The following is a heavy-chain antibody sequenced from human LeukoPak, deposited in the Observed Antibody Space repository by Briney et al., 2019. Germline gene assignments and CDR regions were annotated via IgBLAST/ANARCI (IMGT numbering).Heavy chain of an antibody. CDR2: ISYDGSNK. Sequence: PGGSLRLSCAASGFTFSSYAVHWVRQAPGKGLEWVAVISYDGSNKYYADSVKGRFTISRDNSKNTLYLQMNSLRAEDTAVYYCARDRKGSSSTFDYWGQGTLVTVSS. V-gene: IGHV3-30-3*01. CDR3: ARDRKGSSSTFDY. J-gene: IGHJ4*02. D-gene: IGHD6-6*01. CDR1: GFTFSSYA.